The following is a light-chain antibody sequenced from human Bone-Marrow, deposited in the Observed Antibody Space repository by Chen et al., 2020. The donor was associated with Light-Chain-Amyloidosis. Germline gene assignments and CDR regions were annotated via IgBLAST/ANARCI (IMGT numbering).Light chain of an antibody. CDR1: QSVLYSSNNKNY. Sequence: DIVMTQSPDSLAVSLGERATINCKSSQSVLYSSNNKNYLAWYQQKPGQPPKLLIYWASTRESGVPDRFSGSGSGADFTLTISSLQAEDVAVYYCQQYYRTAYTVGQGTKLEIK. CDR3: QQYYRTAYT. J-gene: IGKJ2*01. V-gene: IGKV4-1*01. CDR2: WAS.